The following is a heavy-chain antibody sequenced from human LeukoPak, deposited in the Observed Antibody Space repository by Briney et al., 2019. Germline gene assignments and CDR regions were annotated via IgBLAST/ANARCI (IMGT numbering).Heavy chain of an antibody. J-gene: IGHJ3*01. CDR3: ARQGYVLNGGAFDF. V-gene: IGHV4-61*02. CDR1: GGSISSGSYY. CDR2: IYTTGST. D-gene: IGHD6-13*01. Sequence: SETLSLTCTVSGGSISSGSYYWGWIRPPAGKGLEWIGRIYTTGSTNYNPSLKSRATISVDTSKNQFSLNLTSVTAADAAVYFCARQGYVLNGGAFDFWGQGTMVTVSS.